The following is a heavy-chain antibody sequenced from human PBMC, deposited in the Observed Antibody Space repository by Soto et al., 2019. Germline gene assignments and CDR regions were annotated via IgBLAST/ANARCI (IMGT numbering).Heavy chain of an antibody. J-gene: IGHJ4*02. D-gene: IGHD3-22*01. V-gene: IGHV3-30*18. Sequence: QVQLVESGGGVVQPGRSLRLSCAASGFTFSRYGMHWVRQAPGKGLEWVAVISSDGTNKYYAESVKGRFTVSRDNSKNTLYLQMNSLRAEDTAVYYCAKDFDDYYDSGGYYSSFDYWGQGTLVTVSS. CDR1: GFTFSRYG. CDR3: AKDFDDYYDSGGYYSSFDY. CDR2: ISSDGTNK.